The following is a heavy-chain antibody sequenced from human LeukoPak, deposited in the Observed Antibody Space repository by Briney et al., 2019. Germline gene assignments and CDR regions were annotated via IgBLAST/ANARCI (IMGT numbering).Heavy chain of an antibody. CDR2: IYTSGST. J-gene: IGHJ6*03. Sequence: SETLSLTCTVSGGSISSYYWSWIRQPAGKGLEWIGRIYTSGSTNYNPSLKSRVTMSVDTSKNQFSLKLSSVTAADTAVYYCARVGGSGSYAIDYYYYYYMDVWGKGTTVTVSS. D-gene: IGHD3-10*01. V-gene: IGHV4-4*07. CDR1: GGSISSYY. CDR3: ARVGGSGSYAIDYYYYYYMDV.